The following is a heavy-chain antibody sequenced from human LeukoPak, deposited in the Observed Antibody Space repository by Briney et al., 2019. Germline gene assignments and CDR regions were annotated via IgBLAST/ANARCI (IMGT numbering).Heavy chain of an antibody. CDR1: GFTFNSYR. J-gene: IGHJ4*02. CDR3: VRAIGAAGSY. D-gene: IGHD6-13*01. CDR2: IKQDGSEK. Sequence: TGGSLRLSCAASGFTFNSYRMTWVRQAPGKGLEWVANIKQDGSEKYYVDSVKGRFTISRDNAKNSLYLQMNSLRAEDTAVYYCVRAIGAAGSYWGQGTLVTVSS. V-gene: IGHV3-7*03.